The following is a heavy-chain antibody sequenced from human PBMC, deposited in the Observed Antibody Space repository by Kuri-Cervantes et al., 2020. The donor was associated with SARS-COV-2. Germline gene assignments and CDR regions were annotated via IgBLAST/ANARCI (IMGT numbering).Heavy chain of an antibody. CDR3: ARAYQYLGWWFDP. J-gene: IGHJ5*02. D-gene: IGHD3-9*01. CDR2: IIPIFGTA. Sequence: SVKVSCKASGGTFSSYAISWVRQAPGQGLEWMGGIIPIFGTADYAQKFQGRVTMTTDTPTSTAYMELRSLRSDDTAVYYCARAYQYLGWWFDPWGQGTLVTVSS. CDR1: GGTFSSYA. V-gene: IGHV1-69*05.